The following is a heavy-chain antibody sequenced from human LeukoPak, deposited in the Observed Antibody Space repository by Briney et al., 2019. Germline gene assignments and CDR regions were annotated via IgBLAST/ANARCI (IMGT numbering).Heavy chain of an antibody. CDR3: AKDQALWFGELLIPDY. D-gene: IGHD3-10*01. Sequence: GGSLRLSCAASGFTFSSYAMSWVRQAPGKGLEWVSAISGSGGSTYYADSVKGRFTIDRDNSKNTLDLQMNSQRAEDTAVYYCAKDQALWFGELLIPDYWGQGTLVTVSS. V-gene: IGHV3-23*01. CDR2: ISGSGGST. J-gene: IGHJ4*02. CDR1: GFTFSSYA.